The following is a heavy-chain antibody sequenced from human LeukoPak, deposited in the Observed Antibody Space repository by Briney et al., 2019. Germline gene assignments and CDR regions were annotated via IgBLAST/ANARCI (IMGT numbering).Heavy chain of an antibody. Sequence: ASVKVSCKASGGTFSSYAISWVRQAPGQGLEWMGRIIPILGIANYAQKFQGRVTITADKSTSTAYMELSSLRSEDTAVYYCASRTYGSGWYYYGMDVWGQGTTVTVSS. J-gene: IGHJ6*02. V-gene: IGHV1-69*04. D-gene: IGHD6-19*01. CDR3: ASRTYGSGWYYYGMDV. CDR2: IIPILGIA. CDR1: GGTFSSYA.